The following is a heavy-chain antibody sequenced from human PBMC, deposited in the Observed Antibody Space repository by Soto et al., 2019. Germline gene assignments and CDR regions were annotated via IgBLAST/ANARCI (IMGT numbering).Heavy chain of an antibody. V-gene: IGHV3-7*03. D-gene: IGHD2-15*01. J-gene: IGHJ5*02. CDR3: AKDLIIEVSVTGP. CDR2: IRQDGSEK. CDR1: GFTFSSYW. Sequence: QPVGSLRLSCAASGFTFSSYWMSWVRQAPGKGLEWVANIRQDGSEKYYVDSVKGRFTISRDNAKNSLYLQMNSLRAEDTAVYYWAKDLIIEVSVTGPWGQGILVTVSS.